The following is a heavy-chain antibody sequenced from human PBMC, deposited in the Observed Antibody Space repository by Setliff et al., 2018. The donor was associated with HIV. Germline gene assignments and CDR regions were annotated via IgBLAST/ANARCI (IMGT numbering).Heavy chain of an antibody. J-gene: IGHJ4*02. D-gene: IGHD3-16*01. CDR2: IYYSGST. Sequence: SETLSLTCTVSGGSISSGAYYWSWIRQHPGKGLEWIGYIYYSGSTYYNPSLKSRVTISVDTSKNQFSLELNSVTAADTAVYYCARVPLSSPSRPGGYFDYWGQGTLVTVSS. CDR1: GGSISSGAYY. V-gene: IGHV4-31*03. CDR3: ARVPLSSPSRPGGYFDY.